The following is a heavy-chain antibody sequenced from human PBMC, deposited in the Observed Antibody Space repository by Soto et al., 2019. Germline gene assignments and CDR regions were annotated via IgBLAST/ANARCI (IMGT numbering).Heavy chain of an antibody. CDR1: GFTFSSYS. CDR3: ASDGWELQGFDY. V-gene: IGHV3-21*01. CDR2: ISSSSSYI. D-gene: IGHD1-26*01. J-gene: IGHJ4*02. Sequence: GGSLRLSCAASGFTFSSYSMNWVRQAPGKGLEWVSSISSSSSYIYYADSVKGRFTISRDNAKNSLYLQMNSLRAEDTAVYYCASDGWELQGFDYWGQGTLVTVSS.